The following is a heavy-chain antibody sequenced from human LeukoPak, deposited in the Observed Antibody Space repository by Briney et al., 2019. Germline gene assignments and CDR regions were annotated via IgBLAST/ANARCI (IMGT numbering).Heavy chain of an antibody. Sequence: GGSLRLSCAASGFTFSSYGMHWVRQAPGKGLEWVSVISDSGGSRYYADSVKGRFTISRDNSKNTLYLQMNSLRAEDTAVYYCAKKYQGAAGTQLSMDVWGKGTTVTVSS. J-gene: IGHJ6*03. CDR2: ISDSGGSR. CDR1: GFTFSSYG. V-gene: IGHV3-23*01. CDR3: AKKYQGAAGTQLSMDV. D-gene: IGHD6-13*01.